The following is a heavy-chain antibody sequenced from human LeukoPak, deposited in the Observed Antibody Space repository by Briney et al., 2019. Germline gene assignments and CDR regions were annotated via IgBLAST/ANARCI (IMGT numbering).Heavy chain of an antibody. J-gene: IGHJ4*02. Sequence: GGSLRLSCAASGFTFSSYAMNWVRQAPGKGLEWVSVIAAGGGGIHYADSVGGRFTISRDNSKNTLYLQMNSLRVEDTAVYYCAKYAPPTMVATRYFDYWGQGTLVTVSS. CDR1: GFTFSSYA. CDR3: AKYAPPTMVATRYFDY. CDR2: IAAGGGGI. V-gene: IGHV3-23*01. D-gene: IGHD4/OR15-4a*01.